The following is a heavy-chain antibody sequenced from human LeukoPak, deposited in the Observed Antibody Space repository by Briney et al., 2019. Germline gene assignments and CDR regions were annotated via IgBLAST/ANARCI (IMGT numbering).Heavy chain of an antibody. CDR1: GFTFSSYE. D-gene: IGHD4-17*01. Sequence: GGSLRLPCAASGFTFSSYEMNWVRQAPGKGLEWVSYISSSGSTIYYADSVKGRFTISRDNAKNSLYLQMNSLRAEDTAVYYCAREGLHDYGDFWSYSSGDYFDYWGQGTLVTVSS. J-gene: IGHJ4*02. V-gene: IGHV3-48*03. CDR3: AREGLHDYGDFWSYSSGDYFDY. CDR2: ISSSGSTI.